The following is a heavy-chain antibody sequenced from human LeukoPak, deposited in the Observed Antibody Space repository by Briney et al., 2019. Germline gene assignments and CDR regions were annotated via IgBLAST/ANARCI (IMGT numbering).Heavy chain of an antibody. Sequence: GGSLRLSCAASGFTFSNSGMHWVRQAPGKGLEWVAGVWFGESSQSYADSVKGRFTISRDNSKNTVWLEMNSLRVEDTAVYYCAKGGRDTSKYYFDYWGQGTQVTVSS. J-gene: IGHJ4*02. V-gene: IGHV3-30*02. CDR1: GFTFSNSG. D-gene: IGHD1-26*01. CDR3: AKGGRDTSKYYFDY. CDR2: VWFGESSQ.